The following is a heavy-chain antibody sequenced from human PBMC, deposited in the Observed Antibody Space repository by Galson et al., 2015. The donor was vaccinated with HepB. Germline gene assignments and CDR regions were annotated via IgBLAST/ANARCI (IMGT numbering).Heavy chain of an antibody. CDR2: IYPGDSDT. Sequence: QSGAEVKKPGESLKISCKGSGYSFTSYWIGWVRQMPGKGLEWMGIIYPGDSDTRYSPSFQGQVTISADKSISTAYLQWSSLKASDTAMYYCARPIGGSGYEQIRPYYFDYWGQGTLVTVSS. D-gene: IGHD5-12*01. CDR3: ARPIGGSGYEQIRPYYFDY. V-gene: IGHV5-51*01. J-gene: IGHJ4*02. CDR1: GYSFTSYW.